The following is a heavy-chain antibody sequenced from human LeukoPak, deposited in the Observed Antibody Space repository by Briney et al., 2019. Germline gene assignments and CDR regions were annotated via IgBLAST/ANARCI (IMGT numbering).Heavy chain of an antibody. CDR2: MNPNSGNT. V-gene: IGHV1-8*01. CDR1: GYTFTSYD. Sequence: ASVKVSCKASGYTFTSYDINWVRQATGQGLEWMGWMNPNSGNTGYAQKFQGRVTMTRSTSISTAYMELSSLRSEDTAVYYCARTSLSSGWYGVYYYYMDVWGKGTTVTVSS. D-gene: IGHD6-19*01. CDR3: ARTSLSSGWYGVYYYYMDV. J-gene: IGHJ6*03.